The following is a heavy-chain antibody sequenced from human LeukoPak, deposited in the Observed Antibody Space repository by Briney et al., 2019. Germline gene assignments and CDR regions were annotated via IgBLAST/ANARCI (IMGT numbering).Heavy chain of an antibody. CDR3: TSHAAFDP. J-gene: IGHJ5*02. V-gene: IGHV3-15*01. CDR1: GFTFNNAW. CDR2: IKSKNVGGTT. Sequence: TGGSLRLSCAASGFTFNNAWMNWVRQAPGRGLEWVGRIKSKNVGGTTDYAAAVKGRFTISRDDSKNTVYLQTNSLKIEDTAVYYCTSHAAFDPWGQGTLVTVSS.